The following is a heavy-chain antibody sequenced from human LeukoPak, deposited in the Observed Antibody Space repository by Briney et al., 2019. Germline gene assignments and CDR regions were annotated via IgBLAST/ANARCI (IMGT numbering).Heavy chain of an antibody. J-gene: IGHJ4*02. CDR1: GFTFSSYG. D-gene: IGHD6-19*01. Sequence: PGGSLRLSCAASGFTFSSYGMHWVRQAPGKGLEWVAVIWYDGSNKYYADSVKGRFTISRDNSKNTLYLQMNSLRAEDTAVYYCARDSIAVAGYSFDYWGQGTLVTVSS. V-gene: IGHV3-33*01. CDR3: ARDSIAVAGYSFDY. CDR2: IWYDGSNK.